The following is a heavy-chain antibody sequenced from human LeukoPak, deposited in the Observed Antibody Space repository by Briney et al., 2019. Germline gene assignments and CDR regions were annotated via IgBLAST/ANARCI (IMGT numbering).Heavy chain of an antibody. Sequence: ASVKVSCKASGYTFTSYDINWVRQATGQGLEWMGWMNPNSGNTGYAQKFQGRVTMTRNTSISTAYMELGSLRYEDTAVYYCARVFRFGELFFGYWGQGTLVTVSS. J-gene: IGHJ4*02. CDR3: ARVFRFGELFFGY. D-gene: IGHD3-10*01. V-gene: IGHV1-8*01. CDR1: GYTFTSYD. CDR2: MNPNSGNT.